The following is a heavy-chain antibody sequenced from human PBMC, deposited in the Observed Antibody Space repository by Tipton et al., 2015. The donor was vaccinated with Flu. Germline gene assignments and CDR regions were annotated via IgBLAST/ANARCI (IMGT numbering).Heavy chain of an antibody. Sequence: TLSLTCSVSGDSIGSQYFWGWIRQAPGKGLEWIGNVHRTGSPYYNPSLRSRVTIAVDEAKIQFSLRLTSVTAADTAVYYCAREGQGYYDSSGYYYGNDAFDIWGQGTMVTVSS. CDR2: VHRTGSP. J-gene: IGHJ3*02. V-gene: IGHV4-38-2*02. CDR1: GDSIGSQYF. D-gene: IGHD3-22*01. CDR3: AREGQGYYDSSGYYYGNDAFDI.